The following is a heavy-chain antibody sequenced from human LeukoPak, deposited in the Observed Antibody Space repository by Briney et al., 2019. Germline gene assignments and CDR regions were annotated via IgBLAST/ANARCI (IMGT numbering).Heavy chain of an antibody. J-gene: IGHJ4*02. CDR2: SYI. CDR3: ARGRWSFDC. D-gene: IGHD5-24*01. Sequence: SYIYYADSVKGRFTISRDNAKNSLYLQMNSLRAEDTAVYYCARGRWSFDCWGQGTLVTVSS. V-gene: IGHV3-21*01.